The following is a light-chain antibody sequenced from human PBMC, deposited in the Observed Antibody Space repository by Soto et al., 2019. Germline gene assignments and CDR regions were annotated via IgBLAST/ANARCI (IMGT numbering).Light chain of an antibody. V-gene: IGKV3-20*01. CDR2: GAS. J-gene: IGKJ1*01. CDR1: QSVSSSY. CDR3: HQYGDSLWT. Sequence: EIVLTQSPGTLSLSPGERATLSCRASQSVSSSYLAWYQQKPGQAPRLLINGASSRAAGIPDRFSGSGSGTDFTLTISRLEPEDFAVYYCHQYGDSLWTFGQGTKVDIK.